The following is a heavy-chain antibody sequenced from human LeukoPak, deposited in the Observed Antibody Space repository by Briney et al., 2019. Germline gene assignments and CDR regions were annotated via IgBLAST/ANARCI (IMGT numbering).Heavy chain of an antibody. CDR3: ARRKLAAAIDY. J-gene: IGHJ4*02. CDR2: IYYSGST. Sequence: PSETLSLTCTVSGGSISSSSYYWGWIRQPPGKGLEWIGSIYYSGSTYYNPSLKSRVTISVDTSKNQFSLKLSSVTAADTAVYYCARRKLAAAIDYWGQGTLVTVSS. D-gene: IGHD6-13*01. V-gene: IGHV4-39*07. CDR1: GGSISSSSYY.